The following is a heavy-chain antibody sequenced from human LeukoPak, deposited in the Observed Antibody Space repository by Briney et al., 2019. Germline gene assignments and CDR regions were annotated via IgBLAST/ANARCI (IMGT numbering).Heavy chain of an antibody. D-gene: IGHD3-9*01. CDR1: GFTFSAYW. CDR2: IHREGTTT. CDR3: ARDSDWLLFDY. V-gene: IGHV3-74*01. Sequence: PGGSLRLSCAASGFTFSAYWMHWVRQVPGKGLLWVSRIHREGTTTIYPDSVKGRFTISRDSGKNTLYLHMNSLKADDTAAYYCARDSDWLLFDYWGQGTLVTVSS. J-gene: IGHJ4*02.